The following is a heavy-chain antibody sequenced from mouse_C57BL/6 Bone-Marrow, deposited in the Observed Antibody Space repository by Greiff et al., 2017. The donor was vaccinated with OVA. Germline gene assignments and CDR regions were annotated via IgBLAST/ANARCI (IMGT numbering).Heavy chain of an antibody. CDR2: IYPRSGNT. CDR1: GYTFTSYG. V-gene: IGHV1-81*01. J-gene: IGHJ4*01. Sequence: QVQLQQSGAELARPGASVKLSCKASGYTFTSYGISWVKQRTGQGLEWIGEIYPRSGNTYYNEKFKGQATLTADKSSSTEYMELRSLTSEDSAVYFCARLVYGSSYYYAMDYWGQGTSVTVSS. D-gene: IGHD1-1*01. CDR3: ARLVYGSSYYYAMDY.